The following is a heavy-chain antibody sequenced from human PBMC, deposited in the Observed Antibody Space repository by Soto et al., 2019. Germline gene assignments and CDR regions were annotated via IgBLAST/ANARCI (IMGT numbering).Heavy chain of an antibody. CDR2: INHSGST. CDR3: ARDKITGLFDY. CDR1: GGSFRGYY. V-gene: IGHV4-34*01. J-gene: IGHJ4*02. D-gene: IGHD2-8*02. Sequence: QVQLQQWGAGLLKPSETLSLTCAVYGGSFRGYYWTWIRQPPGTGLEWIGEINHSGSTNYNPSLKSRVTISVDPSKNQFSLKLTSVTAADTAVYYCARDKITGLFDYWGQGTLVTVSS.